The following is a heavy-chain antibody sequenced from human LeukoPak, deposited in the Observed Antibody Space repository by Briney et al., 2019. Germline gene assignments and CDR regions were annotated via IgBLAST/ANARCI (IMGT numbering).Heavy chain of an antibody. CDR2: INPSGGST. V-gene: IGHV1-46*01. D-gene: IGHD3-10*01. J-gene: IGHJ4*02. CDR1: GYSFTSYY. CDR3: ARDIYTSGSLGY. Sequence: ASVKVSCKASGYSFTSYYIHWVRQAPGQGLEWMGIINPSGGSTSYAPKIQGRVTMTRDTSTSTVYMELSSLRSEDTAVYYCARDIYTSGSLGYWGQGTLVTVSS.